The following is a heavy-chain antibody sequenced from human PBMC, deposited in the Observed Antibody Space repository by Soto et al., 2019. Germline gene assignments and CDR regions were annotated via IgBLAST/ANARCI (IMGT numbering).Heavy chain of an antibody. Sequence: QVQLVQSGAEVKKPGASVKVSCKASGYTFTSYYMHWVRQAPGQGLEWMGIINPSGGSTSYAQKFQGRVIMTRDTSTRTVYMELSSLRSEDTDVYYCDRVGLPDAFDIWGQGTMVTVSS. CDR3: DRVGLPDAFDI. CDR1: GYTFTSYY. CDR2: INPSGGST. D-gene: IGHD2-15*01. V-gene: IGHV1-46*03. J-gene: IGHJ3*02.